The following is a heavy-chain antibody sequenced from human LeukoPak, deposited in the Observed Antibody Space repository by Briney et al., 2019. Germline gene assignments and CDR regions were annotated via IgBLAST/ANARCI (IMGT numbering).Heavy chain of an antibody. J-gene: IGHJ4*02. CDR3: AKHPYRVVVAPTFDY. CDR2: IKQDGGQI. D-gene: IGHD2-15*01. Sequence: GGSLRLSCAASEFTFSSYWMSWVRQAPGKGLEWVANIKQDGGQIYYLESVKGRFTVSRDNSKNTLYLQMNSLRAEDTAVYYCAKHPYRVVVAPTFDYWGQGTLVTVSS. V-gene: IGHV3-7*03. CDR1: EFTFSSYW.